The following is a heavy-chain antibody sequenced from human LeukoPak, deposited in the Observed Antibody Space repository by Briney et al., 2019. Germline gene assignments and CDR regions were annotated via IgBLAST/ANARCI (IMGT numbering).Heavy chain of an antibody. J-gene: IGHJ6*03. CDR2: IYYSGST. D-gene: IGHD4-17*01. CDR3: ARFDYGDYYYYYMDV. Sequence: SETLSLTCTVSGGSISSSSYYWGWIRQPPGKGLEWIGSIYYSGSTYYNPSLKSRVTISVDTSKNQFSLKLSSVTAADTAVYYCARFDYGDYYYYYMDVWGKGTTVTVSS. V-gene: IGHV4-39*07. CDR1: GGSISSSSYY.